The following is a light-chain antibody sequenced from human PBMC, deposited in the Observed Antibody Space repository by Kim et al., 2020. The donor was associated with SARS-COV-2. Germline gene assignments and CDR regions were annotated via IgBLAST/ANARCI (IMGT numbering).Light chain of an antibody. CDR3: QQYNNWPPELT. Sequence: EIVMTQSPATLSVSPGERATLSCRASQSVSSNLAWYQQKPGQAPRLLIYGASTRATGIPARFSGSGSGTEFTLTISSLRSEDFAVYYCQQYNNWPPELTFGGGTKVDIK. CDR2: GAS. CDR1: QSVSSN. J-gene: IGKJ4*01. V-gene: IGKV3-15*01.